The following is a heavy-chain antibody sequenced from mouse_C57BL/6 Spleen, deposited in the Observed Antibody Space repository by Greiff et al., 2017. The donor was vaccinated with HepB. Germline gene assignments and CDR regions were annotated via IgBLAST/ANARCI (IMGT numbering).Heavy chain of an antibody. D-gene: IGHD1-1*01. CDR3: ARGPHYYGSSHWYVDV. CDR2: IDPSDSYT. V-gene: IGHV1-69*01. Sequence: VQLQQPGAELVMPGASVKLSCKASGYTFTSYWMHWVKQRPGQGLEWIGEIDPSDSYTNYNQKFKGKSTLTVDKSSSTAYMQRSSLTSEDSAVYYCARGPHYYGSSHWYVDVWGTGTTVTVSS. CDR1: GYTFTSYW. J-gene: IGHJ1*03.